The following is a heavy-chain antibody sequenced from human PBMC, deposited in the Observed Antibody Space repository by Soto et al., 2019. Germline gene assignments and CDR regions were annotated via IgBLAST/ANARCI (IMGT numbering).Heavy chain of an antibody. CDR1: GGSISSYY. V-gene: IGHV4-59*01. CDR3: ARAPWRYYYYYMDV. Sequence: SETLSLTCSVSGGSISSYYWSWIRQPPGKGLEWIGYIYYSGSTNYNPSLKSRVTISVDTSKNQFSLKLSSVTAADTAVYYCARAPWRYYYYYMDVWGKGTTVTVSS. D-gene: IGHD3-3*01. CDR2: IYYSGST. J-gene: IGHJ6*03.